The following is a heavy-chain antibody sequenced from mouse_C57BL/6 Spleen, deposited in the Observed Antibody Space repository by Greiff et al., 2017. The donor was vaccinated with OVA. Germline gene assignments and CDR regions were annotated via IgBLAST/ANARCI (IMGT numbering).Heavy chain of an antibody. V-gene: IGHV5-9-1*02. D-gene: IGHD1-1*01. Sequence: EVKVVESGEGLVKPGGSLKLSCAASGFTFSSYAMSWVRQTPEKRLEWVAYISSGGDYIYYADTVKGRFTISRDNARNTLYLQMSSLKSEDTAMYYCTRGNSSYAFDYWGQGTTLTVSS. CDR2: ISSGGDYI. CDR3: TRGNSSYAFDY. J-gene: IGHJ2*01. CDR1: GFTFSSYA.